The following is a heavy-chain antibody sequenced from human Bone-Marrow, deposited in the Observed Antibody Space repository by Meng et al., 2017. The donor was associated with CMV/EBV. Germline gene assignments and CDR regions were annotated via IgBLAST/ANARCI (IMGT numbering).Heavy chain of an antibody. CDR1: GYTFTSYD. CDR2: MNPNSGNI. J-gene: IGHJ6*02. D-gene: IGHD3-3*01. Sequence: ASVKVSCKASGYTFTSYDINWVRQATGQGLEWMGWMNPNSGNIGYAQKFQGRVTMTTETSTSTAYMELRSLRSDDTAVYYCARDNYDFWSGYSYYYYGMDVWGQGTTVTVSS. CDR3: ARDNYDFWSGYSYYYYGMDV. V-gene: IGHV1-8*01.